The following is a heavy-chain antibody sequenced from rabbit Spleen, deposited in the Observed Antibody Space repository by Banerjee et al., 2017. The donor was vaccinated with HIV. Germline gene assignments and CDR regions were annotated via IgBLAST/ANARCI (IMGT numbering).Heavy chain of an antibody. D-gene: IGHD1-1*01. CDR3: ARDPNYASGHYIYSF. Sequence: EESGGGLVKPEGSLTLTCTASGFSFSSSYWICWVRQAPGKGLETIACIVTSSGSTWYASWAKGRFTISKTSSTTVTLQLNSLAAADTATYFCARDPNYASGHYIYSFWGPGTLVTVS. CDR2: IVTSSGST. V-gene: IGHV1S45*01. CDR1: GFSFSSSYW. J-gene: IGHJ4*01.